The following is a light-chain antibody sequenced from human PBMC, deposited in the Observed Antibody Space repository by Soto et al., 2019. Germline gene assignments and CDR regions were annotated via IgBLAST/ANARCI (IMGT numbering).Light chain of an antibody. V-gene: IGKV1-5*03. J-gene: IGKJ1*01. CDR1: QSISSW. CDR3: QQYYTYSWT. Sequence: DIQMTQSPSTLSAYVGDRVTITCRASQSISSWLAWYQQKPGKAPKVLINKASTLEGGVPSRFSGSGSGTEFTLTISSLQPDDFATYYCQQYYTYSWTFGQGTKVEIK. CDR2: KAS.